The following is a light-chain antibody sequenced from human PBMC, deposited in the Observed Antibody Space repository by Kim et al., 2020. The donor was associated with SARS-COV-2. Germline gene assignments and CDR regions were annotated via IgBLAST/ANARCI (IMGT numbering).Light chain of an antibody. CDR2: AAS. CDR3: QQTYSIPTT. CDR1: QSIASY. Sequence: DIQMPQSPSSLSAYVGDRVTITCRASQSIASYLNWYHQKPGKAPNLLIYAASSLQSGVPSRFSGSGSGTDFTLTSNSLQAEDFATYYCQQTYSIPTTFGQGTQLEIK. J-gene: IGKJ5*01. V-gene: IGKV1-39*01.